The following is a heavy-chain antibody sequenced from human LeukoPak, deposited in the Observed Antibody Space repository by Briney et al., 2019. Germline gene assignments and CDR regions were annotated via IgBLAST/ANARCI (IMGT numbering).Heavy chain of an antibody. D-gene: IGHD2-2*01. CDR3: ARGLPAAPGIYYYYMDV. Sequence: NPSETLSLTCTVSGGSISSYYWSWIRQPPGKGLEWIGYIYYSGSTNYNPSLKSRVTISVDTSKNQFSLKLSSVTAADTAVYYCARGLPAAPGIYYYYMDVWGKGTTVTVSS. CDR2: IYYSGST. CDR1: GGSISSYY. J-gene: IGHJ6*03. V-gene: IGHV4-59*12.